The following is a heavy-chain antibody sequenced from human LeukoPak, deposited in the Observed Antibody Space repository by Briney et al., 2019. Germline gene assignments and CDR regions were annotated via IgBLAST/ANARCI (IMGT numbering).Heavy chain of an antibody. Sequence: SVKVSCKASGGTLSSYAISWVRQAPGQGLEWMGGIIPIFGTANYAQKFQGRVTITADESTSTAYMELSSLRSEDTAVYYCARREDVVVPAASYYYGMDVWGKGTTVTASS. V-gene: IGHV1-69*01. D-gene: IGHD2-2*01. CDR2: IIPIFGTA. CDR3: ARREDVVVPAASYYYGMDV. J-gene: IGHJ6*04. CDR1: GGTLSSYA.